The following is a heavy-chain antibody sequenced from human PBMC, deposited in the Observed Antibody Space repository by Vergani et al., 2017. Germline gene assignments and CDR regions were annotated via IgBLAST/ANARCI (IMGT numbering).Heavy chain of an antibody. CDR2: IYYSGST. V-gene: IGHV4-59*01. CDR3: ARGVDWLHPYYFDY. J-gene: IGHJ4*02. D-gene: IGHD3/OR15-3a*01. Sequence: QVQLQESGPGLVKPSETLSLTCTVPGGSISSYYWSWIRQPPGKGLGWIVYIYYSGSTNYNPSLKSRVTISVDTSKNQFSQKLSSVTAADTAVYYCARGVDWLHPYYFDYWDQGTLVTVSS. CDR1: GGSISSYY.